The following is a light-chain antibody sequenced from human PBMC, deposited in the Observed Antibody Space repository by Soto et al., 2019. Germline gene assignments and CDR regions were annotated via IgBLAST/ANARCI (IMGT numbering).Light chain of an antibody. CDR3: SSYGGSDNLI. Sequence: QSALTQPPSASGSPGQSVTISCTGSSSDVGGYNCVSWFQQHPGKAPKLMIFEDIKRPSGVPDRFSASKSGNTASLTVSGLQAADEADYYCSSYGGSDNLIFGGGTKLTVL. CDR1: SSDVGGYNC. J-gene: IGLJ2*01. CDR2: EDI. V-gene: IGLV2-8*01.